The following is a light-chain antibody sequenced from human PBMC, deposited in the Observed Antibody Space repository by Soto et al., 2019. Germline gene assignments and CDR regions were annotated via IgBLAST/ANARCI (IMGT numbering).Light chain of an antibody. CDR1: SIDVGNYDY. V-gene: IGLV2-14*01. J-gene: IGLJ2*01. CDR3: SSNTNTKSVI. CDR2: EVS. Sequence: QSALTQPASVSGSPGQSITISCTGTSIDVGNYDYVSWYQQHPGKAPKLIIYEVSNRPSGVSNRFSGSKSGNTASLTISGLQAEDEADYYCSSNTNTKSVIFGGGTKVTVL.